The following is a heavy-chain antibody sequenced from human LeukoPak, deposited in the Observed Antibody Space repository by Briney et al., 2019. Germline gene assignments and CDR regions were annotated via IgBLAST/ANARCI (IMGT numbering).Heavy chain of an antibody. Sequence: GGSLRLSCAASGFTVSSNYMSWVRQAPGKGMEWVSAISDSGHSTYYADSVRGRFTISRDNSKNTVYLRMNSLRAEDTAVYFCARDGHAWLQLYYWGQGTLVTVSS. J-gene: IGHJ4*02. CDR1: GFTVSSNY. V-gene: IGHV3-23*01. D-gene: IGHD5-12*01. CDR3: ARDGHAWLQLYY. CDR2: ISDSGHST.